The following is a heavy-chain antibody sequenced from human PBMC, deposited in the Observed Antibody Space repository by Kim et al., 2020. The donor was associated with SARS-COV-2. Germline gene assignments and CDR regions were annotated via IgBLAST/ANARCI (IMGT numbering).Heavy chain of an antibody. D-gene: IGHD6-13*01. CDR1: GGSISSSSYY. J-gene: IGHJ4*02. CDR2: IYYSGST. CDR3: ARDRGIAAAEFDY. V-gene: IGHV4-39*07. Sequence: SETLSLTCTVSGGSISSSSYYWGWIRQPPGKGLEWIGSIYYSGSTYYNPSLKSRVTISVDTSKNQFSLKLISVTAADTAVYYCARDRGIAAAEFDYWGQGTLVTVSS.